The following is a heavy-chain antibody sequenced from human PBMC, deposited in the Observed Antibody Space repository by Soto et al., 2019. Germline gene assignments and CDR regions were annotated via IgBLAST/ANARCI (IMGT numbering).Heavy chain of an antibody. Sequence: QVQLQESGPGLVKPAETLSLTCTVFGASVSSGTYYWSWIRQAPGKGLAWVGHIYYTGSTNYNPSLNNRVTISVDTSKNHFSLQLTSVIAADTAVSYCARGAGFSYASTWFDIWGQGTLVTVSS. CDR1: GASVSSGTYY. CDR3: ARGAGFSYASTWFDI. V-gene: IGHV4-61*03. CDR2: IYYTGST. J-gene: IGHJ5*02. D-gene: IGHD5-18*01.